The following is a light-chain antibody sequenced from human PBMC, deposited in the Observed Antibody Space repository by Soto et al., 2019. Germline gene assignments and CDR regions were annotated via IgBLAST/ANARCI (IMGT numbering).Light chain of an antibody. J-gene: IGKJ4*01. CDR1: QSVYSSY. CDR2: GAS. V-gene: IGKV3-20*01. Sequence: EIVLTQSPGTLSLSPGERATLSCRASQSVYSSYLAWYQQKPGQAPRLLIYGASSRATGPPDRFSGSGSGTDFPLTISRLEPEDFAVYYCQQYGSSPAFGGGTKVEIK. CDR3: QQYGSSPA.